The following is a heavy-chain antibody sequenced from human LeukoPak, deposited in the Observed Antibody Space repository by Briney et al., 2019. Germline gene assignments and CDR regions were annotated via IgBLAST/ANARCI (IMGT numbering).Heavy chain of an antibody. J-gene: IGHJ3*02. CDR3: ARIAAAAPLDAFDI. V-gene: IGHV3-7*01. CDR2: IKQDGSEK. Sequence: GGSLRLSCAASGFTFSSYWMSWVRQAPGKGLEWVANIKQDGSEKYYVDSVKGRFTISRDNAKNSLYLQMNSLRAEDTAVYYCARIAAAAPLDAFDIWGQGTMVTVSS. D-gene: IGHD6-13*01. CDR1: GFTFSSYW.